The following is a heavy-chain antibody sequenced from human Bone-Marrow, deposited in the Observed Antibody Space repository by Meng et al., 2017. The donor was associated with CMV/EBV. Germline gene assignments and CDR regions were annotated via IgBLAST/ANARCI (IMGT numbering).Heavy chain of an antibody. Sequence: GGSLRLSCAVSGFTFSNAWMSWVRQAPGKGLEWVGRIKSKTDGGTTDYAAPVKGRFTISRDDSKNTLYLQMNSLKTEDTAVYYCTTEGGMIVELYYFDYWGQGTLVTVSS. V-gene: IGHV3-15*01. CDR3: TTEGGMIVELYYFDY. J-gene: IGHJ4*02. D-gene: IGHD3-22*01. CDR2: IKSKTDGGTT. CDR1: GFTFSNAW.